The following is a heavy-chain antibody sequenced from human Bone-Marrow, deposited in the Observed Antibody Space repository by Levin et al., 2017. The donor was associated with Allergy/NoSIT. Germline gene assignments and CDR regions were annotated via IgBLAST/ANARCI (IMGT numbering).Heavy chain of an antibody. V-gene: IGHV5-51*01. CDR1: GYSFNTYW. Sequence: GESLKISCKASGYSFNTYWIGWVRQVPGRGMEWMGITYPTDSETRYSPSFQGQVTISVDKSINTAYLQWASLKASDSALYYCVRRGWDYFFDSWGQGTLVTVSS. J-gene: IGHJ4*02. CDR3: VRRGWDYFFDS. D-gene: IGHD1-26*01. CDR2: TYPTDSET.